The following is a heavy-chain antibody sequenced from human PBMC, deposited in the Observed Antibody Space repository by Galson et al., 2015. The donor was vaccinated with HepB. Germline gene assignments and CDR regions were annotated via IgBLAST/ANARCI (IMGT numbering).Heavy chain of an antibody. Sequence: SLRLSCAASGFTFSSYSMWWARQAPGKGLGWVSVISAGGDRAYYAASVKGRFTISRDNSKNIMYIQMNSLRAEDTAAYFCAKAIPAPSRYSFDLWGQGTLVTVSS. CDR3: AKAIPAPSRYSFDL. CDR2: ISAGGDRA. D-gene: IGHD3-3*01. J-gene: IGHJ4*02. V-gene: IGHV3-23*01. CDR1: GFTFSSYS.